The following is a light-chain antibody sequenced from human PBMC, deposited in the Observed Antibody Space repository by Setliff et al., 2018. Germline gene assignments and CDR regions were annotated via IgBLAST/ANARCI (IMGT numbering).Light chain of an antibody. Sequence: LTQPASVSGSPGQSITISCSGTSSDVGSYDLVSWYQQHPGKAPKLIIYGVSDRPSGVSSRFSGSKSGNTAYLTISGLQTEDEAEYYCNAYASDTTYGFGSGTKAPS. J-gene: IGLJ1*01. CDR1: SSDVGSYDL. CDR3: NAYASDTTYG. V-gene: IGLV2-14*03. CDR2: GVS.